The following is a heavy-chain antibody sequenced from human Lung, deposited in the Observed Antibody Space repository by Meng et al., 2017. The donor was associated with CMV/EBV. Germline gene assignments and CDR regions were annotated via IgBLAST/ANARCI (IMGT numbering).Heavy chain of an antibody. CDR1: GYTFTSHG. V-gene: IGHV1-18*01. J-gene: IGHJ6*02. D-gene: IGHD2-2*01. CDR2: ISGYNGDT. Sequence: ASVKVSXKASGYTFTSHGMSWVRQAPGQGLEWMGWISGYNGDTNYAQKLQGRVTMTTDTSTTTVYMELGSLRSDDTAVYYCARDSSGYAKSFYDYYGLDVWGQGTTVTVSS. CDR3: ARDSSGYAKSFYDYYGLDV.